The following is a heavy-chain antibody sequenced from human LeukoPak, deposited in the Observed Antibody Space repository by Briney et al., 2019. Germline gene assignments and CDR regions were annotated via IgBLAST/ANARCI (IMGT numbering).Heavy chain of an antibody. CDR3: ARDRGDYDSSGYYGYFDY. CDR1: AGSISSYH. Sequence: SETLSLTCTVSAGSISSYHWSWIRQPPGKGLEWIGYIYYSGSTNYNPSLKSRVTISVDTSKNQFSLKLSSVTAADTAVYYCARDRGDYDSSGYYGYFDYWGQGALVTVSS. D-gene: IGHD3-22*01. J-gene: IGHJ4*02. CDR2: IYYSGST. V-gene: IGHV4-59*01.